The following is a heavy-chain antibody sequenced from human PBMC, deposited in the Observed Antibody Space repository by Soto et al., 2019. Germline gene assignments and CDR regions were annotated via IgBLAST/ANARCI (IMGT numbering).Heavy chain of an antibody. V-gene: IGHV4-61*01. CDR1: GDSVSNDNYY. CDR3: ARSQRGRTAFTFDY. J-gene: IGHJ4*02. CDR2: IYYSGTT. Sequence: QVQLQESGPGLVKPSETLSLTCPVSGDSVSNDNYYWSWIRQPPGKGLEWIGYIYYSGTTNYNSYLKSRLSLSVDMSKNQFSLKLASVTAADTAVYFCARSQRGRTAFTFDYWGQGALVTVSS. D-gene: IGHD3-16*01.